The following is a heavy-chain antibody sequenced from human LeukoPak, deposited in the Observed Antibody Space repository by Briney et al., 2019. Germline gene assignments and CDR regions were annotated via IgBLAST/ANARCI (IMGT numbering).Heavy chain of an antibody. V-gene: IGHV4-34*01. CDR3: ARRRWLHIYYFDY. CDR1: GGSFSGYY. J-gene: IGHJ4*02. D-gene: IGHD5-24*01. CDR2: INHSGST. Sequence: SETLSLTCAVYGGSFSGYYWSWIRQPPGKGLEWTGEINHSGSTNYNPSLKSRVTISVDTSKNQFSLKLSSVTAADTAVYYCARRRWLHIYYFDYWGQGTLVTVSS.